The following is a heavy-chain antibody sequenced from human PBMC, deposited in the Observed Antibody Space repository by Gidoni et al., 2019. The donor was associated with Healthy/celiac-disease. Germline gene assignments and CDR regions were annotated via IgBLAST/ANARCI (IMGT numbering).Heavy chain of an antibody. CDR3: ARVDTAMVHDY. Sequence: EVQLVESGGGLVQPGGSLRLSCAASGFTFSSYSMNWVRQAPGKGLEWVSYISSSSSTIYYADSVKGRFTISRDNAKNSLYLQMNSLRAEDTAVYYCARVDTAMVHDYWGQGTLVTVSS. V-gene: IGHV3-48*04. CDR2: ISSSSSTI. CDR1: GFTFSSYS. D-gene: IGHD5-18*01. J-gene: IGHJ4*02.